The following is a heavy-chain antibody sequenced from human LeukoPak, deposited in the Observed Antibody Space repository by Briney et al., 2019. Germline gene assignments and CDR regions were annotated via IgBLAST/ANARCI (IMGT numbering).Heavy chain of an antibody. V-gene: IGHV3-48*03. D-gene: IGHD3-3*01. CDR1: GFTFSSYE. Sequence: GGSLRLPCAASGFTFSSYEMNWVRLAPGKGLEWVSYISSSGSTIYYADSVKGRFTISRDNAKNSLYLQMNSLRAEDTALYYCARGGISIFGVVIYMDVWGKGTTVTVSS. CDR3: ARGGISIFGVVIYMDV. J-gene: IGHJ6*03. CDR2: ISSSGSTI.